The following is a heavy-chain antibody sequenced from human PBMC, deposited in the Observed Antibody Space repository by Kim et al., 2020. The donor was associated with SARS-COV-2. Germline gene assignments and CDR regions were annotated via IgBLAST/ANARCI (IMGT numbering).Heavy chain of an antibody. CDR3: AIPNGDLPFDH. D-gene: IGHD4-17*01. J-gene: IGHJ4*02. CDR2: T. V-gene: IGHV3-66*02. Sequence: TYYADSVKGRFTISRDNSKNTLYLQMNSLRVEDTALYFCAIPNGDLPFDHWGPGTLVTVAS.